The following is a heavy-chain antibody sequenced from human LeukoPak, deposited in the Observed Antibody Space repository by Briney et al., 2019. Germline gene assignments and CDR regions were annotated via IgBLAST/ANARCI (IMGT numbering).Heavy chain of an antibody. V-gene: IGHV1-8*01. CDR1: GYTFTGYD. CDR3: ARDGGYCSGGSCYHLGY. D-gene: IGHD2-15*01. Sequence: ASVKVSCKASGYTFTGYDINWVRQATGQGLEWMGWMNPNSGNTGYAQKFQGRVTMTRNTSISTAYMELSSLRSEDTAVYYCARDGGYCSGGSCYHLGYWGQGTLVTVSS. CDR2: MNPNSGNT. J-gene: IGHJ4*02.